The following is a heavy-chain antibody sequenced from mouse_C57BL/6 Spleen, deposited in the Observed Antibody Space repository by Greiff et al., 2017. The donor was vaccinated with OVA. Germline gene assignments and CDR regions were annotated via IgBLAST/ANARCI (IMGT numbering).Heavy chain of an antibody. J-gene: IGHJ4*01. Sequence: QVQLQQSGPGLVQPSQSLSITCTVSGFSLTSYGVHWVRQSPGQGLEWLGVIWRGGSTDYNAAFMSRLSITKDNSKSQVFFKMNSLQADDTAIYYCAKKSSYDYAMDYWGQGTSVTVSS. D-gene: IGHD1-1*01. CDR2: IWRGGST. V-gene: IGHV2-5*01. CDR3: AKKSSYDYAMDY. CDR1: GFSLTSYG.